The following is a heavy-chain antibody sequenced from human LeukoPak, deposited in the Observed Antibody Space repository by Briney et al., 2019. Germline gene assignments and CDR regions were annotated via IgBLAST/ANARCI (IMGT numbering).Heavy chain of an antibody. J-gene: IGHJ4*02. V-gene: IGHV4-59*01. CDR2: IYYSGST. D-gene: IGHD3-9*01. CDR3: ASDPSMGRYSPF. Sequence: SETLSLTCTVSGGSISSYYWSWIRQPPGKGLEWIGYIYYSGSTNYNPSLKSRVTISVDTSKNQFSLKLSSVTAADTAVYYCASDPSMGRYSPFWGQGTLVTVSS. CDR1: GGSISSYY.